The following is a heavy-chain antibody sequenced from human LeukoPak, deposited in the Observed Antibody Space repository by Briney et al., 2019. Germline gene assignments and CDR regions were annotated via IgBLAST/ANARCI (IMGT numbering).Heavy chain of an antibody. J-gene: IGHJ4*02. V-gene: IGHV3-23*01. CDR3: AKEGGDTWTNFSFHY. Sequence: TGGSLRLSCAASGFTFSTYTMSWVRQAPGKGLEWVSTISGSGGSTYYADSVKGRFSISRDNSKNTLYLQMNNLRAEDTAVCYCAKEGGDTWTNFSFHYWGQGTLVTVSS. CDR1: GFTFSTYT. D-gene: IGHD1-20*01. CDR2: ISGSGGST.